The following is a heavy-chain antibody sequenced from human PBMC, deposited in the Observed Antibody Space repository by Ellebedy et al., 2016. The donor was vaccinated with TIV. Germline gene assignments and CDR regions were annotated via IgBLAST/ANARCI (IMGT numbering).Heavy chain of an antibody. D-gene: IGHD2-2*01. Sequence: GESLKISCEASGFTFSDYGIHWVRRTPGKGLEWLGVIAHDGSVAYYSESVKGRFTLSRDNSKLTVYLQLNSLRPDATAGYHCAKEPQKYASPWYFDLWGRGTLVTVSS. CDR1: GFTFSDYG. J-gene: IGHJ2*01. CDR2: IAHDGSVA. CDR3: AKEPQKYASPWYFDL. V-gene: IGHV3-30*18.